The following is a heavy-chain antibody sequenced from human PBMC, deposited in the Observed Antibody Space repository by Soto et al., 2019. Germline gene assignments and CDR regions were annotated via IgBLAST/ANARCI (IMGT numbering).Heavy chain of an antibody. CDR3: ARDKGNSYGYQHFDY. Sequence: LRLSCAASGFTFSSYSMNWVRQAPGKGLEWVSSISSSSSYIYYADSVKGRFTISRDNAKNSLYLQMNSLRAEDTAVYYCARDKGNSYGYQHFDYWGQGTLVTVSS. CDR2: ISSSSSYI. CDR1: GFTFSSYS. V-gene: IGHV3-21*01. J-gene: IGHJ4*02. D-gene: IGHD5-18*01.